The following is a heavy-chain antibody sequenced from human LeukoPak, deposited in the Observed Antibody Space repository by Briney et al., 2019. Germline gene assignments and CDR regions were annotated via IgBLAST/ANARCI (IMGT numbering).Heavy chain of an antibody. Sequence: KPSETLSLTCSVSGGSISSYYWSWIRQPPGKGLEWIGYIYYSGSTNYNPSLKSRVTISVDTSKNQFSLKLSSVTAAVTAVYYCARVRFYYYDSNDAFDIWGQGTMVTVSS. V-gene: IGHV4-59*01. D-gene: IGHD3-22*01. J-gene: IGHJ3*02. CDR1: GGSISSYY. CDR2: IYYSGST. CDR3: ARVRFYYYDSNDAFDI.